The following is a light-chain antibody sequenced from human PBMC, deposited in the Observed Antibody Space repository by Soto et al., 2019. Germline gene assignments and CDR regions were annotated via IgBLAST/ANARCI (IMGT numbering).Light chain of an antibody. CDR1: QSISRS. Sequence: DIQMTQSPSTLSASVGDRVTITCRASQSISRSLAWYQQNPGKAPKLLVYDASNLETGVPSRFSGSGSGTDFTFTISSLQAEDLATYYCQQYDILHRTFGQGTKLEIK. V-gene: IGKV1-33*01. CDR2: DAS. CDR3: QQYDILHRT. J-gene: IGKJ2*02.